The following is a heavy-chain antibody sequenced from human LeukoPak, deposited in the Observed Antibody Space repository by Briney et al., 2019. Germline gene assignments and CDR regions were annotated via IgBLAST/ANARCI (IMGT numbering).Heavy chain of an antibody. CDR2: IYPGDSDT. CDR1: GYSFTSYW. CDR3: ARHESGVCSSTSCYGLRLQGGWFDP. D-gene: IGHD2-2*01. Sequence: GESLKISCKGSGYSFTSYWIGWVRQMPGKGLEWMGIIYPGDSDTRYSPSFQGQVTISADKSISTAYLQWSSLKASDTAMYYCARHESGVCSSTSCYGLRLQGGWFDPWGQGTLDTVSS. V-gene: IGHV5-51*01. J-gene: IGHJ5*02.